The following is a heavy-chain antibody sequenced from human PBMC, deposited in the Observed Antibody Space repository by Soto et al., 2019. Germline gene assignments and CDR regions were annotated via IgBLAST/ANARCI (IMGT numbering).Heavy chain of an antibody. CDR1: GFTFSNFA. CDR3: AKSVSGSWYIFDY. CDR2: ISGTGGST. Sequence: PGVSLRLSCAASGFTFSNFAMTWIRQAPGKGLEWVSGISGTGGSTYYAESVKGRFTISRDNSKNTLYVQMNSLRAEDTAVYYCAKSVSGSWYIFDYWGQGTLVTVSS. D-gene: IGHD6-13*01. V-gene: IGHV3-23*01. J-gene: IGHJ4*02.